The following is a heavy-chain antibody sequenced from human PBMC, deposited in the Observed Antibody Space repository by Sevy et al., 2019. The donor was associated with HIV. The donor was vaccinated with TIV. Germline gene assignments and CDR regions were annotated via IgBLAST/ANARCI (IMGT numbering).Heavy chain of an antibody. Sequence: GGSLRLSCVASGFNFRNFWMSWVRQAPGKGLECVADIKQDGCEAYYVDSVKGRFTISRDNAKNSLYLQMNSLRDEDMAMYFCVRDKEVGASILDAWGQGTPVTVSS. CDR3: VRDKEVGASILDA. D-gene: IGHD1-26*01. J-gene: IGHJ5*02. CDR1: GFNFRNFW. CDR2: IKQDGCEA. V-gene: IGHV3-7*03.